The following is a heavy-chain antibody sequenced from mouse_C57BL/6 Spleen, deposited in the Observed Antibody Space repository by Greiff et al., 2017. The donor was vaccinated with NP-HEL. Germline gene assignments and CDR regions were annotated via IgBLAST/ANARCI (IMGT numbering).Heavy chain of an antibody. J-gene: IGHJ2*01. CDR1: GYTFTSYW. CDR3: ARYYGSGDY. V-gene: IGHV1-55*01. Sequence: QVQLKQSGAELVKPGASVKMSCKASGYTFTSYWITWVKQRPGQGLEWIGDIYPGSGSTNYNEKFKSKATLTVDTSSSTAYMQLSSLTSEDSGVYYCARYYGSGDYWGQGTTLTVSS. D-gene: IGHD1-1*01. CDR2: IYPGSGST.